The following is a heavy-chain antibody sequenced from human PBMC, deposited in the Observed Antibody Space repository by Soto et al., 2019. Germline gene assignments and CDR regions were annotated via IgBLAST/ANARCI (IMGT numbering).Heavy chain of an antibody. V-gene: IGHV4-4*07. D-gene: IGHD6-13*01. CDR3: ARGAAAGVDYGMDV. J-gene: IGHJ6*02. CDR1: GGSISSYY. Sequence: QVRLRESGPGLVRPSETLSLTCSVSGGSISSYYWSWIRQPAGKGLEWIGRIYRSGGTNFNPSLMSRVSMSVETSKNQFSLKLSSVVAADTAVYYCARGAAAGVDYGMDVWGQGTTVTVS. CDR2: IYRSGGT.